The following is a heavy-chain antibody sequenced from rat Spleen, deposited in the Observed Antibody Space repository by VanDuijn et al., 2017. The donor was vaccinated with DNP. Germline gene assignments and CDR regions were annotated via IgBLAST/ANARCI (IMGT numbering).Heavy chain of an antibody. Sequence: EVQLVESGGGLVQPGRSMKLSCTVSGFNFSNYYMAWVRQAPTKGLEWVASISSGGGNTYYGDSVKGRFTISRDNAKSTLYLQMNSLRSEDMATYYCARQLGAGAMDAWGQGTSVTVSS. CDR2: ISSGGGNT. V-gene: IGHV5-25*01. J-gene: IGHJ4*01. D-gene: IGHD5-1*01. CDR3: ARQLGAGAMDA. CDR1: GFNFSNYY.